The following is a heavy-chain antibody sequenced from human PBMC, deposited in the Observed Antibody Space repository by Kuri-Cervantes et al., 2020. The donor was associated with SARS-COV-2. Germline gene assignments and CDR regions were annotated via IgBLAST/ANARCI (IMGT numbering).Heavy chain of an antibody. CDR3: AKTNTIFGVVSWFDI. CDR2: IRYDGSNK. J-gene: IGHJ5*02. CDR1: GFTFSSYA. V-gene: IGHV3-30*02. D-gene: IGHD3-3*01. Sequence: GESLKISCAASGFTFSSYAMSWVRQAPGKGLELVAFIRYDGSNKYYADSVKGRFTITRDNSKNTLYLQMNSLRAEDTAVYYCAKTNTIFGVVSWFDIWGQGTMVTVSS.